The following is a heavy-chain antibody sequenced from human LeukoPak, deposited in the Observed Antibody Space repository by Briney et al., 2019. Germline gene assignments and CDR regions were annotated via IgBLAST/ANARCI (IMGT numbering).Heavy chain of an antibody. CDR2: MGSNSGDT. J-gene: IGHJ4*02. D-gene: IGHD7-27*01. CDR3: VRGPPNWGFDY. V-gene: IGHV1-8*01. Sequence: ASVKVSCKASGYTLTNYDINWVRQATGQGLEWMGWMGSNSGDTGYAQKFQGRVTMTRDTFISTAYMELNNVRSEDTAVYYCVRGPPNWGFDYWGQGTLVTVSS. CDR1: GYTLTNYD.